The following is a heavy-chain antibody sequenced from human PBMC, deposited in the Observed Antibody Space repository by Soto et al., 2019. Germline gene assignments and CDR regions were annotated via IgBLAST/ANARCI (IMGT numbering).Heavy chain of an antibody. CDR1: GGSFSGYY. J-gene: IGHJ6*02. CDR2: INHSGST. V-gene: IGHV4-34*01. CDR3: ARGRYYGSGSYLPFYYYYYGMDV. Sequence: LSLTCAVYGGSFSGYYWSWIRQPPGKGLEWIGEINHSGSTNYNPSLKSRVTISVDTSKNQFSLKLSSVTAADTAVYYCARGRYYGSGSYLPFYYYYYGMDVWGQGTTVTVS. D-gene: IGHD3-10*01.